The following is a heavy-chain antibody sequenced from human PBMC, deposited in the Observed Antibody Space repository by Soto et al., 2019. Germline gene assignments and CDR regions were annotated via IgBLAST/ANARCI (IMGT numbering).Heavy chain of an antibody. Sequence: VQLLESGGGLVQPGGSLRLSCAASGFTFSGYAMSWVRQAPGKGLEWVSSISGSGGSTFYADSVKGRLTISRDNSRNTLFLEMNSLRAEDTAIYYCAKDRPNYYGSGGFCYKAGGDYWGQGTLVTVSS. V-gene: IGHV3-23*01. J-gene: IGHJ4*02. CDR2: ISGSGGST. D-gene: IGHD3-10*01. CDR1: GFTFSGYA. CDR3: AKDRPNYYGSGGFCYKAGGDY.